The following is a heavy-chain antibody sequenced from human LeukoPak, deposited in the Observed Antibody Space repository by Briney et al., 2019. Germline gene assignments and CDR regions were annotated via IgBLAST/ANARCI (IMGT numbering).Heavy chain of an antibody. V-gene: IGHV3-23*01. CDR3: AKWDGDLYYYYYMDV. CDR1: GSTFTFYA. CDR2: ISGSGGST. Sequence: GGSLRLSCAASGSTFTFYAMSWVRQAPGKGLGWVSVISGSGGSTYYADSVKGRFTISRDNSKNTLYLQMDSLRAEDTAVYYCAKWDGDLYYYYYMDVWGQGTLVTVSS. D-gene: IGHD4-17*01. J-gene: IGHJ6*03.